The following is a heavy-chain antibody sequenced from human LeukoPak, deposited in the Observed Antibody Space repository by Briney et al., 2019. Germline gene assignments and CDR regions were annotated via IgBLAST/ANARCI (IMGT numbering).Heavy chain of an antibody. V-gene: IGHV3-74*01. CDR1: GFTFSSYY. D-gene: IGHD6-13*01. CDR3: ARASGSSWYLVDY. CDR2: INSDGSST. Sequence: GGSLRLSCAASGFTFSSYYMHWVRQAPGKGLVWVSRINSDGSSTNYADSVKGRFTISRDNAKNTLYLQMISLRADDTAVYYCARASGSSWYLVDYWGQGTLVTVSS. J-gene: IGHJ4*02.